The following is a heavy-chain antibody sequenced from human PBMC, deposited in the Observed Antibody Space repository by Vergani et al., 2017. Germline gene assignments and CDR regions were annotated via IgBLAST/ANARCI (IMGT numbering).Heavy chain of an antibody. CDR3: ARLIDYDILTGYPANWFDP. D-gene: IGHD3-9*01. Sequence: VQLVQSGAEVKKPGESLKISCKGSGYSFTSYWISSVRQMPGKGLEWMGRIGPRDSYTNYSPSFQGRVPISADKSIRTAYLQWSSLKASDTSMYYCARLIDYDILTGYPANWFDPWGQGTLVTVSS. CDR2: IGPRDSYT. CDR1: GYSFTSYW. V-gene: IGHV5-10-1*01. J-gene: IGHJ5*02.